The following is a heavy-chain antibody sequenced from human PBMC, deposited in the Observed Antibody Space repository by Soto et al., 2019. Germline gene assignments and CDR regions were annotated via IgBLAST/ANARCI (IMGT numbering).Heavy chain of an antibody. CDR3: AGWGCGGDCYSY. J-gene: IGHJ1*01. D-gene: IGHD2-21*02. CDR1: GGSISSGGYS. Sequence: ASETLSLTCAVSGGSISSGGYSWSWIRQPPGKGLEWIGYIYHSGSTYYNPSLKSRVTISVDRSKNQFSLKLSSVTAADTAVYYCAGWGCGGDCYSYCGQGTLVIVSS. CDR2: IYHSGST. V-gene: IGHV4-30-2*01.